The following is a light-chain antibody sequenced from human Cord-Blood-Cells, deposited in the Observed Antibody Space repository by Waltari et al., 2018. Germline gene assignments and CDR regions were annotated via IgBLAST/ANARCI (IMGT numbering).Light chain of an antibody. CDR3: QQYNNWPYT. V-gene: IGKV3-15*01. J-gene: IGKJ2*01. CDR2: GAS. CDR1: QSVSSN. Sequence: EIVLPQSPATLSVSPGERAPLSCRASQSVSSNLAWYQQEPGQAPRLLSYGASTRATGIPARFSGSGSGTEFTLTISSLQSEDFAVYYCQQYNNWPYTFGQGTKLEIK.